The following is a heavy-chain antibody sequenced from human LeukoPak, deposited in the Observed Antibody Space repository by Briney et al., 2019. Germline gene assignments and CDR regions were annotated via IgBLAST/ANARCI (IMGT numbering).Heavy chain of an antibody. J-gene: IGHJ3*02. D-gene: IGHD3-3*01. CDR2: LTGSGATS. CDR3: AKAYYDFWSGLGSAFDI. Sequence: GGSLRLSCAASGFTFNNYAMSWVSQAPGKGLEWVSCLTGSGATSFYTDSVKGRFTTSRDNSKNTLYLQMNSLRAEDTAVYYCAKAYYDFWSGLGSAFDIWGQGTMVTVSS. CDR1: GFTFNNYA. V-gene: IGHV3-23*01.